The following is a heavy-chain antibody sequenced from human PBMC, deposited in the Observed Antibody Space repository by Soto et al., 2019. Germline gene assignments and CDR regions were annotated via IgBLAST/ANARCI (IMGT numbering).Heavy chain of an antibody. V-gene: IGHV4-31*03. Sequence: QVQLQESGPGLVKPSQTLSLTCTVSGGSISSGSYYWSWSRQRPGQRLEWIGYISYSGSTYYNPALKSRLTISAGPSKNQFALKLSSVTAADTAVYYCARVNIMNMIVVVLDSWGQVTLVTASS. J-gene: IGHJ4*02. D-gene: IGHD3-22*01. CDR2: ISYSGST. CDR3: ARVNIMNMIVVVLDS. CDR1: GGSISSGSYY.